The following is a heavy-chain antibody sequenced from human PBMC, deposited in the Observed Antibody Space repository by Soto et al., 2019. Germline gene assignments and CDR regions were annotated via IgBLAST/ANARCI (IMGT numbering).Heavy chain of an antibody. CDR2: ISSSVSTI. Sequence: GGSVRRSCAASGLTFCDYYMSWIRQAPGKGLEWVSYISSSVSTIYYADSVKGRFTISRDNAKNSLYPQINSLRAEATAVYYCARPDVGEYCTYNWFDPWGQGTLVT. CDR1: GLTFCDYY. J-gene: IGHJ5*02. CDR3: ARPDVGEYCTYNWFDP. V-gene: IGHV3-11*01. D-gene: IGHD2-8*01.